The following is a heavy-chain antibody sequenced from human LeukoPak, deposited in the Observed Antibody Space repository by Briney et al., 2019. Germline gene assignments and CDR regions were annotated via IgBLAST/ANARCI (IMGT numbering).Heavy chain of an antibody. V-gene: IGHV3-9*03. CDR3: AKDKAPDYHYYYMDV. CDR2: ISWNSGSI. Sequence: GGSLRLSCAASGFTFDDYAMHWVRQAPGKGLEWVSGISWNSGSIGYADSVKGRFTISRDNAKNSLYLQMNSLRAEDMALYYCAKDKAPDYHYYYMDVWGKGTTVTVSS. CDR1: GFTFDDYA. J-gene: IGHJ6*03.